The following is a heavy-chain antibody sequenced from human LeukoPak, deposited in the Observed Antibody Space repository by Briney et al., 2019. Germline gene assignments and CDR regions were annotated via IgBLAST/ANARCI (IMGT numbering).Heavy chain of an antibody. J-gene: IGHJ3*02. D-gene: IGHD3-3*01. CDR2: ISAYNGKA. CDR1: GYTFTSYG. V-gene: IGHV1-18*01. Sequence: GASVKVSCKASGYTFTSYGISWVRQAPGQGLEWMGWISAYNGKANYAQKFQGRVTMTTDTSTSTAYMELRSLRSDDTAVYYCARDRLYYEFWSGYSQNAFDIWGQGTMVTASS. CDR3: ARDRLYYEFWSGYSQNAFDI.